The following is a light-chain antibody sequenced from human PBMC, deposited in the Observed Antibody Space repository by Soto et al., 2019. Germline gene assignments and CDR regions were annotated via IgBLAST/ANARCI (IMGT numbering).Light chain of an antibody. J-gene: IGKJ1*01. CDR2: GAS. CDR1: QSVSSN. CDR3: QQHNNWPPWT. Sequence: EIVMTQSPATLSVSPGERVTLSCRASQSVSSNLAWYQQKPGQAPRLLIYGASTRATGIPARFSGSGSGTEFTLTLTSLQFDAFDVYFCQQHNNWPPWTFGQGTKVEIK. V-gene: IGKV3D-15*01.